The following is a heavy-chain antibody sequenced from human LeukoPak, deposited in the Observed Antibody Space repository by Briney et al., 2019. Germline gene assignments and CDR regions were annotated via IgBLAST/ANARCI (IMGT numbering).Heavy chain of an antibody. CDR2: VNRDGSET. Sequence: GGSLRLSCAASGFTLSNHWMTWVRQVPGRGPEWVANVNRDGSETYYLDSVKGRFTISKDNAKNSLYLQMNSLRAEDTAVYYCAKDRSGSYSFDYWGQGTLVTVSS. J-gene: IGHJ4*02. CDR3: AKDRSGSYSFDY. D-gene: IGHD1-26*01. CDR1: GFTLSNHW. V-gene: IGHV3-7*01.